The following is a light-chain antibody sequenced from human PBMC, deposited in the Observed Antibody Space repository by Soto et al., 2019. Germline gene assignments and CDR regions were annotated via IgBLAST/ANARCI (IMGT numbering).Light chain of an antibody. Sequence: ETVMTPFPATMSFSPWARTPLSCRASQSVRCTSSWYQQKPGQAPRLLIFAASTRATVIPARFGGGGSGTEFTLTIGDQQSEDFAVYYCQQYSNWPRTFGQGTKVDIK. CDR3: QQYSNWPRT. V-gene: IGKV3-15*01. CDR2: AAS. J-gene: IGKJ1*01. CDR1: QSVRCT.